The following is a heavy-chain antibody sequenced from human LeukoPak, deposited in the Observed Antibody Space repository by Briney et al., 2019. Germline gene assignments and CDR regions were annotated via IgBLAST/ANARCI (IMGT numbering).Heavy chain of an antibody. CDR3: TNERYCVSTSCFDY. J-gene: IGHJ4*02. CDR1: GFTFGDYA. D-gene: IGHD2-2*01. Sequence: PGGSLRLSCIASGFTFGDYAMSWVRQAPRKGLEWVGFIRSKAYGGTTEYAASVKGRFSISRDDSKSIAYLQMNSLKTEDTAVYYCTNERYCVSTSCFDYWGQGTLVTVSS. V-gene: IGHV3-49*04. CDR2: IRSKAYGGTT.